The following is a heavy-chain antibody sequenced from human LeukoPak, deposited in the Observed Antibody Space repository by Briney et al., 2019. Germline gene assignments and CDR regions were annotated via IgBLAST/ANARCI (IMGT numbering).Heavy chain of an antibody. V-gene: IGHV3-43D*03. CDR2: ISWDGGSP. J-gene: IGHJ4*02. D-gene: IGHD1-26*01. Sequence: PGGSLRLSCAASGFTFDDYGMHWVRQAPGKCLEWVSLISWDGGSPFYADSVKGRFTISRDNSKNSLYLQMNSLRAEDTALYYCAKDIGGGSYFDYWGQGTLVTVSS. CDR1: GFTFDDYG. CDR3: AKDIGGGSYFDY.